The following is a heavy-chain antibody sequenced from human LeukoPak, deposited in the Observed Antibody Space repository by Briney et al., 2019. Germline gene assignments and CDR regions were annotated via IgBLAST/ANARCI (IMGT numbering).Heavy chain of an antibody. CDR2: ISAYNGNT. J-gene: IGHJ6*02. V-gene: IGHV1-18*01. CDR1: GYTFTSYG. D-gene: IGHD2-2*01. Sequence: GASVKVSCKASGYTFTSYGISWVRQAPGQGLEWMGWISAYNGNTNYAQKLQGRVTMTTDTSTSTAYMELRSLRSDDTAVYYCARDIVVVPAASHGMDVWGQGTTVTVSS. CDR3: ARDIVVVPAASHGMDV.